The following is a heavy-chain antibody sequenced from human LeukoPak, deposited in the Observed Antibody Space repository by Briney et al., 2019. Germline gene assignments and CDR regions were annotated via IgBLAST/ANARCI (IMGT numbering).Heavy chain of an antibody. V-gene: IGHV3-33*01. CDR3: ARETPLTASAC. D-gene: IGHD2-21*02. CDR1: GFTFSSYG. CDR2: IWYDGSNK. J-gene: IGHJ4*02. Sequence: QPGRSLRLSCAASGFTFSSYGMHWVRQAPGKGLEWVAVIWYDGSNKYYADSVKGRFTISRDNSKNTLYLQMNSLRAEDTAVYYCARETPLTASACWGQGTLVTVSS.